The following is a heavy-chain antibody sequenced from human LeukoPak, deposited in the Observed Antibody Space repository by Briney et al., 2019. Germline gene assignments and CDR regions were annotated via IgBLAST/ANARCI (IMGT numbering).Heavy chain of an antibody. CDR1: GFTFSDYY. V-gene: IGHV3-11*06. J-gene: IGHJ4*02. CDR2: ISSSSSYT. CDR3: ARHDYGGNSGGY. D-gene: IGHD4-23*01. Sequence: GGSLRLSCAASGFTFSDYYMSWIRQAPGKGLEWVSYISSSSSYTNYADSVKGRFTISRDNAKNSLYLQMNSLRDEDTAVYYCARHDYGGNSGGYWGQGTLVTVSS.